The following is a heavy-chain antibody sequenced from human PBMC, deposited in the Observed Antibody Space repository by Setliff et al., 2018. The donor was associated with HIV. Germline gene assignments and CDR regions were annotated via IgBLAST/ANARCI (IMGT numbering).Heavy chain of an antibody. V-gene: IGHV4-4*07. D-gene: IGHD2-15*01. Sequence: PSETLSLTCYVTDDPISSYYWSWVRQPAGKGLEWIGRPYVSGDTNYNPSLKSRVTMSLDMPKKHFSLNLKSVTAADTAVYYCALTGHRLLRGYMDVWGKGTTVTVSS. J-gene: IGHJ6*03. CDR2: PYVSGDT. CDR1: DDPISSYY. CDR3: ALTGHRLLRGYMDV.